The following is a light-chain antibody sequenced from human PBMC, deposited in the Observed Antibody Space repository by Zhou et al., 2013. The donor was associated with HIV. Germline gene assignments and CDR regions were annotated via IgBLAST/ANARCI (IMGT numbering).Light chain of an antibody. Sequence: DTQMTQSPSSLSASVGDRVTITCRASQSISIYLNWYQQKPGKAPKLLIYGASSLQSRVPSRFSGGGSGADFSLTISNLQPEDFATYYCQQSYSTPYSFGQGTKLEIK. CDR2: GAS. V-gene: IGKV1-39*01. J-gene: IGKJ2*03. CDR3: QQSYSTPYS. CDR1: QSISIY.